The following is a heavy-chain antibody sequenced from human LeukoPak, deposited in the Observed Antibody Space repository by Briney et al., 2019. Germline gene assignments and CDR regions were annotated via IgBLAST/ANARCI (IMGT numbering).Heavy chain of an antibody. CDR2: IKQDGSRQ. J-gene: IGHJ5*02. CDR1: GFTFRNYW. Sequence: GGFLRLSCEASGFTFRNYWMSWVRQTPGAGLEWVANIKQDGSRQYYVDSMKGRFAISRDNAKNLLFLEMNSLRDEDTAIYHCVRDDWGPGDHWGQGTVVTVSS. CDR3: VRDDWGPGDH. D-gene: IGHD3-16*01. V-gene: IGHV3-7*03.